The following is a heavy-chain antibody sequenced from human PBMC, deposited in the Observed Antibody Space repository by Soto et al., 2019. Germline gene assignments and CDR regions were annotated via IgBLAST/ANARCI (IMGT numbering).Heavy chain of an antibody. D-gene: IGHD3-10*01. CDR1: GFTFRSNA. V-gene: IGHV3-30-3*01. J-gene: IGHJ4*02. CDR3: ARGGYYYDSGSYYKGPFDY. Sequence: GGSLRLPCTASGFTFRSNAMHWVRQAPGKGLEWVEVIEYDESNKYYAPSSKGHFTISRDNSNNTLYLQMNSLRAEDTAVYYCARGGYYYDSGSYYKGPFDYWGQGTLVTVSS. CDR2: IEYDESNK.